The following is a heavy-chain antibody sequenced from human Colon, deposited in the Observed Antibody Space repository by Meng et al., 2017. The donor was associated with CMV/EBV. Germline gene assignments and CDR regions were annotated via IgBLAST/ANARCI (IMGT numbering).Heavy chain of an antibody. CDR3: EY. CDR1: GYTFTSHG. Sequence: QVQLVQSGAEVTKPGASVEVSCKASGYTFTSHGISWARQAPGQGLEWMGWISAYNTNTDYAQKLQGRVTMTTDTSTSTAYMDLRTLKSDDTAVYYFEYWGQGTLVTVSS. CDR2: ISAYNTNT. V-gene: IGHV1-18*01. J-gene: IGHJ4*02.